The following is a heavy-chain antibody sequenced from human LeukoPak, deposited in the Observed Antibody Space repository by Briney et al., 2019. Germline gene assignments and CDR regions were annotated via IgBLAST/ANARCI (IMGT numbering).Heavy chain of an antibody. D-gene: IGHD6-19*01. CDR2: INHSGST. Sequence: GSLRLSCAASGFTVSGNYMSWIRQPPGKGLEWIGEINHSGSTNYNPSLKSRVTISVDTSKNQFSLKLSSVTAADTAVYYCARGPGPYSSGWKYWGQGTLVTVSS. V-gene: IGHV4-34*01. CDR3: ARGPGPYSSGWKY. J-gene: IGHJ4*02. CDR1: GFTVSGNY.